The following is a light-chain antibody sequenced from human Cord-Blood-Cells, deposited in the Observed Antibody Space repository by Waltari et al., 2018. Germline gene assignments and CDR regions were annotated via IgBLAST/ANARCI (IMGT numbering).Light chain of an antibody. Sequence: DIQMTQSPSSLSASVGDRVTITCQASQDISNYLNWYQQKPGKAPKLLIYDASNLETGVPSRFSGSGSVTDFTFTISSLQPEDIATYCCQQYDNLPPQITFGQGTRLEIK. J-gene: IGKJ5*01. CDR1: QDISNY. CDR2: DAS. CDR3: QQYDNLPPQIT. V-gene: IGKV1-33*01.